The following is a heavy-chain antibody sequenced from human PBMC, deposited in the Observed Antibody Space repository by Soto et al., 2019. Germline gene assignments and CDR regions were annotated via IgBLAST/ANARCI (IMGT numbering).Heavy chain of an antibody. J-gene: IGHJ5*02. CDR1: GYTFTSYY. CDR2: INPSGGST. CDR3: ARVLAPAVAGRGWFDP. V-gene: IGHV1-46*03. D-gene: IGHD6-19*01. Sequence: QVQLVQSGAEVKKPGASVKVSCKASGYTFTSYYMHWVRQAPGQGLEWMGIINPSGGSTSYAQKFQGRVTMTRDTSTSTVYMEMISLRSEDMAVYYCARVLAPAVAGRGWFDPWGQGTLVTVSS.